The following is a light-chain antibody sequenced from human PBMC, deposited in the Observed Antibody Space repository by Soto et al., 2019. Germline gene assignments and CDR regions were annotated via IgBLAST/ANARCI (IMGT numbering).Light chain of an antibody. V-gene: IGKV1-8*01. CDR3: QQYYSYPFT. J-gene: IGKJ3*01. CDR2: AAS. Sequence: AIRMTQSPSSLSASTGDRVTITCRASQGISSYLAWYQQKPGKDPKRLIYAASTLQSGVPSRFSGSGSGTDFTLTISCLQSEDFATYYCQQYYSYPFTFGPGTKVDIK. CDR1: QGISSY.